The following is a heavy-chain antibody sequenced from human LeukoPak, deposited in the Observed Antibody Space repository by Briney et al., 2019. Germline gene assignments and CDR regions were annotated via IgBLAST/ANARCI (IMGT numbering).Heavy chain of an antibody. J-gene: IGHJ4*02. CDR3: ARGYGDYGGEDFDY. CDR1: GFTFSSYW. CDR2: IKQDGSEK. Sequence: PGGSLRLSCAASGFTFSSYWMSWVCQAPGKGLEWVANIKQDGSEKNYVDSVKGRFTISRDNTKNSLFLQMNSLRAEDTAVYYCARGYGDYGGEDFDYWGQGTLVTVSS. D-gene: IGHD4-17*01. V-gene: IGHV3-7*04.